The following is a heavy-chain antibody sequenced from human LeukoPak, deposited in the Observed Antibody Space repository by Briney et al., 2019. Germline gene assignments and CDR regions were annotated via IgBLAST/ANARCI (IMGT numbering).Heavy chain of an antibody. Sequence: GGSLRLSCGASGFTFSNYAMYWVRQAPGKGLEWVSGLTGGGDFTYYADSVKGRFTISRDNSKNTLYLEMNSLRADDTAVYYCAKGGNTISFFDPWGQGTLVTVSS. D-gene: IGHD1-1*01. V-gene: IGHV3-23*01. CDR3: AKGGNTISFFDP. J-gene: IGHJ5*02. CDR1: GFTFSNYA. CDR2: LTGGGDFT.